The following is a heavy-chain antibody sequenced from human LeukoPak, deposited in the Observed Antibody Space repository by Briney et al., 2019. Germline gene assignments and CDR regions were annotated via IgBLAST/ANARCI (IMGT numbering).Heavy chain of an antibody. CDR3: ARGRALGGAHDAFDI. D-gene: IGHD1-26*01. CDR2: SYSGGST. J-gene: IGHJ3*02. V-gene: IGHV3-53*01. Sequence: SGGSLRLSCVASAFSDKSNYMSWVRQARGKGLEWVSVSYSGGSTYYEDSVKGRFTVSSDVSKNTLYLQMNSLRAEDTAVYYCARGRALGGAHDAFDIWGQGTMVTVSS. CDR1: AFSDKSNY.